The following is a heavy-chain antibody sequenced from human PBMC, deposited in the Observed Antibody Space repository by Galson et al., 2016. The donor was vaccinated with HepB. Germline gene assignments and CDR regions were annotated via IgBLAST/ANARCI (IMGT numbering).Heavy chain of an antibody. D-gene: IGHD4-17*01. CDR2: INHSGST. CDR3: ARGDNPDYGDYASADYYMDV. J-gene: IGHJ6*03. Sequence: ETLSLTCAVYGGSFSGYYWSWIRQPPGKGLEWIGEINHSGSTNYNPSLKSRVTISVDTSKNQFSLKLSSVTAADTAVYYCARGDNPDYGDYASADYYMDVWGKGTTVTVSS. V-gene: IGHV4-34*01. CDR1: GGSFSGYY.